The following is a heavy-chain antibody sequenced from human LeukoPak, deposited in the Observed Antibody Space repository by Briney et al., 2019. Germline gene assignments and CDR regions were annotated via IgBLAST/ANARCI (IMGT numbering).Heavy chain of an antibody. Sequence: KPSETLSLTCAVYGGSFSGYYWSWIRQPPGKGLEWIGEINHSGSTNYNPSLKSRVTISVDTSKNQVSLQLNSVTPEDTAVYYCARVVGSEISYVDYWGQGTLVTVSS. CDR2: INHSGST. J-gene: IGHJ4*02. V-gene: IGHV4-34*01. CDR3: ARVVGSEISYVDY. CDR1: GGSFSGYY. D-gene: IGHD3-10*01.